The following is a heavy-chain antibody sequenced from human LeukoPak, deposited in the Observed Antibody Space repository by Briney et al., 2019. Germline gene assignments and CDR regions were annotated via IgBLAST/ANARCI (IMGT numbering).Heavy chain of an antibody. CDR1: GFTFSNYA. CDR3: AREGSPGESDLGYYFDY. V-gene: IGHV3-30*04. Sequence: GGSLRLSCAASGFTFSNYAMHWVRQAPGKGLEWVAIISYDGSDKYYADSVKGRFTISRGNSKDTLYLRMNSLGPEDTAVYFCAREGSPGESDLGYYFDYWGQGTLVTVS. CDR2: ISYDGSDK. J-gene: IGHJ4*02. D-gene: IGHD3-10*01.